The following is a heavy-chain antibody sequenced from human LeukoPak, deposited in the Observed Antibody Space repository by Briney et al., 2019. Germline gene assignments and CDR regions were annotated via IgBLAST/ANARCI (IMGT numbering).Heavy chain of an antibody. CDR3: ARPRGRMGYFDY. D-gene: IGHD2-15*01. CDR2: INHSGST. CDR1: SGLFSGYQ. Sequence: SETLSLTCAVYSGLFSGYQWSWIRQPPGKGLEWIGEINHSGSTNYNPSLKSRVTISVDTSKNQFSLKLSSVTAADTAVYYCARPRGRMGYFDYWGQETLVTVSS. V-gene: IGHV4-34*01. J-gene: IGHJ4*02.